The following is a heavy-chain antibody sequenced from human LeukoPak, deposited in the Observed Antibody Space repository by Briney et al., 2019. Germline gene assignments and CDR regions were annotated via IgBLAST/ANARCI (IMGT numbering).Heavy chain of an antibody. V-gene: IGHV3-23*01. Sequence: GRSLRLSCAASGFTFSSYGMHWVRQAPGKGLEWVSAISGSGGSTYYADSMKGRFTISRDNSKNTPYLQMNSLGAEDTAVYYCVSQGYYDSSGYYYWGQGVLVTVSS. D-gene: IGHD3-22*01. CDR2: ISGSGGST. J-gene: IGHJ4*02. CDR3: VSQGYYDSSGYYY. CDR1: GFTFSSYG.